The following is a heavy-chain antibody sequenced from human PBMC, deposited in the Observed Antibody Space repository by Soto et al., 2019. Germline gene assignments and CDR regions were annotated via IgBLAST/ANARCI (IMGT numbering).Heavy chain of an antibody. J-gene: IGHJ5*02. CDR3: ARDKGYCSSTSCYGNWFDP. D-gene: IGHD2-2*01. V-gene: IGHV1-2*04. CDR1: GYTFTGYY. CDR2: INPNSGGT. Sequence: ASVKVSCKASGYTFTGYYLHWVRQAPGQGLEWMGWINPNSGGTNYAQKFQGWVTMTRDTSISTAYMELSRLRSDDTAVYYCARDKGYCSSTSCYGNWFDPWGQGTLVTVSS.